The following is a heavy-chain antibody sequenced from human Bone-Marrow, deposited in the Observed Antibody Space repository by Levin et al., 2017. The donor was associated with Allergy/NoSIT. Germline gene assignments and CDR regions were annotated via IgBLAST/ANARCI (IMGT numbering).Heavy chain of an antibody. CDR2: IIPIVRIT. CDR1: GGASDSFG. V-gene: IGHV1-69*04. J-gene: IGHJ4*02. D-gene: IGHD3-9*01. Sequence: SVKVSCKASGGASDSFGISWVRQAPGQGLEWMGRIIPIVRITKYAQKFQDRVTITADKSTRTAYMELSSLRPEDTAVYYCAMADTFDYWGQGTLVTVSS. CDR3: AMADTFDY.